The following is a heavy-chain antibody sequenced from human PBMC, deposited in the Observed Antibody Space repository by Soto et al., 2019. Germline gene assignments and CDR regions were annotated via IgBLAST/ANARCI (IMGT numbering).Heavy chain of an antibody. Sequence: ASVKVSWTASGDTSASCAMHWVRQAPEQRLEWMGLINAGNGNTKYSQKFRGRVTSTRDTSASTAYMELSSLRSEDTAVYYCARELVVKTFGVVITYYYYGMDVWAQGTTVPVYS. V-gene: IGHV1-3*01. CDR2: INAGNGNT. CDR1: GDTSASCA. J-gene: IGHJ6*02. CDR3: ARELVVKTFGVVITYYYYGMDV. D-gene: IGHD3-3*01.